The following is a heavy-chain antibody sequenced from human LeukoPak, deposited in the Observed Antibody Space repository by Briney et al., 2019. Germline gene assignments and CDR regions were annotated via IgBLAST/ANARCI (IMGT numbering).Heavy chain of an antibody. D-gene: IGHD3-10*01. J-gene: IGHJ4*02. V-gene: IGHV3-11*04. CDR1: GFTFSDYY. CDR2: ISSSGSTI. Sequence: PGGSLRLSCAASGFTFSDYYMSWIRQAPGKGLEWVSYISSSGSTIYYADSVKGRFTISRDNSKNTLYLQMNSLRAEDTAVYYCAKDPHGSGSYYSLFDYWGQGTLVTVSS. CDR3: AKDPHGSGSYYSLFDY.